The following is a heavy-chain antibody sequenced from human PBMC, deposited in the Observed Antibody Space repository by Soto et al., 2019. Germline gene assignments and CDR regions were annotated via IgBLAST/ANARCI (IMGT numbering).Heavy chain of an antibody. CDR1: GGSFNDYN. Sequence: SETRSLTCWIYGGSFNDYNWSGIAQSPGKGLEWIGEINPSRSTNYDPSLKCPVTISVNTSKNQFYLKMSSVTAADTAVYFCARGGRRLKCFDPWGPGTLVTVSS. CDR2: INPSRST. CDR3: ARGGRRLKCFDP. V-gene: IGHV4-34*01. J-gene: IGHJ5*02.